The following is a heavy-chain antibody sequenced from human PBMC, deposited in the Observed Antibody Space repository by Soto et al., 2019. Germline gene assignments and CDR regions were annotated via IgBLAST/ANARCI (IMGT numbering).Heavy chain of an antibody. J-gene: IGHJ4*02. Sequence: PSETLSLTCAVNGGSFTGYYGAWIRQSPGKGLEWIGEISHSGTTIYNPSLKSRVTISIDTSKNQFSLKLTSMTAADTGVYYCARSYSSSWYWVFDYWGQGTLVTVSS. CDR1: GGSFTGYY. V-gene: IGHV4-34*01. CDR3: ARSYSSSWYWVFDY. CDR2: ISHSGTT. D-gene: IGHD6-13*01.